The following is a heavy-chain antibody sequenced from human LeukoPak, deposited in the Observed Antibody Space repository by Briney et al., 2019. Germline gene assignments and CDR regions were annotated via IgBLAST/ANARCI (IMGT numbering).Heavy chain of an antibody. V-gene: IGHV3-7*01. CDR3: AREWGYYGDRYWFYDY. Sequence: GGSLRLSCAASGFTFSSYWMSWVRQAPGKGLEWVANIKQDGSEKYYVDSVKGRFTISRDNAKNSLYLQMNSLRAEDTAVYYCAREWGYYGDRYWFYDYWGQGTLVTVSS. J-gene: IGHJ4*02. CDR2: IKQDGSEK. D-gene: IGHD4-17*01. CDR1: GFTFSSYW.